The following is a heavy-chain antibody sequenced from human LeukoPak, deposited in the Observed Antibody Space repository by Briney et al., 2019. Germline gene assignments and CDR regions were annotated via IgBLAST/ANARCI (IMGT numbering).Heavy chain of an antibody. D-gene: IGHD3-10*01. J-gene: IGHJ6*02. CDR2: ISSSSSYI. CDR1: GFTFSSYS. CDR3: ARDGSTSSGYYGMDV. V-gene: IGHV3-21*01. Sequence: GGSLRLSCAASGFTFSSYSMTWVRQAPGKGLEWVSSISSSSSYIYYADSVKGRFTISRDNAKNSLYLQMNSLRAEDTAVYYCARDGSTSSGYYGMDVWGQGTTVTVSS.